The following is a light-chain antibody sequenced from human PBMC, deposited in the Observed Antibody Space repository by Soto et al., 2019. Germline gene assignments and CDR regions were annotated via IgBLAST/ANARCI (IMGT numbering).Light chain of an antibody. CDR2: EIT. CDR1: SSDVGDYFY. V-gene: IGLV2-8*01. Sequence: QSALTQPPSASGSPGQSVTISCTGTSSDVGDYFYVSWYQQHPGKPPKLLIYEITQRPSGVPDRFTASRSGNTASLTISGLQAADEADYYCTSYAGNDKYVFGTGTKVTVL. J-gene: IGLJ1*01. CDR3: TSYAGNDKYV.